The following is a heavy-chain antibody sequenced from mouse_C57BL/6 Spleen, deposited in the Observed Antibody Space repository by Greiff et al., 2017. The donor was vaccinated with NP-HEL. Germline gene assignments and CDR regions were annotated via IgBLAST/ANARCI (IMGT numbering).Heavy chain of an antibody. Sequence: EVQLQQSGPELVKPGASVKISCKASGYTFTDYYMNWVKQSHGKSLEWIGDINPNNGGTSYNQKFKGKATLTVDKSSSTAYMELRSLTSEDSAVYYCAREGNNTAWFAYWGQGTLVTVSA. J-gene: IGHJ3*01. CDR3: AREGNNTAWFAY. V-gene: IGHV1-26*01. CDR2: INPNNGGT. D-gene: IGHD1-3*01. CDR1: GYTFTDYY.